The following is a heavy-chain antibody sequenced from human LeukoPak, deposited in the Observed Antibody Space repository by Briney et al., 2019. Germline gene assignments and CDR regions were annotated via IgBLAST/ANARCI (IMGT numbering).Heavy chain of an antibody. D-gene: IGHD5-18*01. J-gene: IGHJ3*02. Sequence: PGGSLRLSCAASGFTFSSYAMHWVRQAPGKGLEWVAVISYDGSNKYYADSVKGRFTISRDNSKNTLYLQMNSLRAEDTAVYYCAKVLRIGYRYGHSDAFDIWGQGTMVTVSS. CDR2: ISYDGSNK. CDR3: AKVLRIGYRYGHSDAFDI. V-gene: IGHV3-30*04. CDR1: GFTFSSYA.